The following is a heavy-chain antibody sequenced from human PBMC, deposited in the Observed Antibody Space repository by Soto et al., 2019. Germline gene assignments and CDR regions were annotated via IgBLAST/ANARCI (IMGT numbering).Heavy chain of an antibody. J-gene: IGHJ5*02. CDR3: ARGGAYNSNAWFDP. V-gene: IGHV3-48*03. CDR1: GFTFSSYE. CDR2: ISSSGSTI. D-gene: IGHD1-20*01. Sequence: SLLLSCAASGFTFSSYEMNWVRQAPGKGLEWVSYISSSGSTIYYADSVKGRFTISRDNAKNSLYLQMNSLRAEDTAVYYCARGGAYNSNAWFDPWGQGTLVTVSS.